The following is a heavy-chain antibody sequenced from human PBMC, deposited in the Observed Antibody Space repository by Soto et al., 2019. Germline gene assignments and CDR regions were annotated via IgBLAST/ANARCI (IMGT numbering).Heavy chain of an antibody. CDR3: ARRRLNYYYYYMDV. D-gene: IGHD3-16*01. J-gene: IGHJ6*03. CDR1: GGTFSSYT. Sequence: GASVKVSCKASGGTFSSYTIGWVRQMPGKGLEWMGIIYPGDSDTRYSPSFQGQVTISADKSISTAYLQWSSLKASDTAMYYCARRRLNYYYYYMDVWGKGTTVTVSS. CDR2: IYPGDSDT. V-gene: IGHV5-51*01.